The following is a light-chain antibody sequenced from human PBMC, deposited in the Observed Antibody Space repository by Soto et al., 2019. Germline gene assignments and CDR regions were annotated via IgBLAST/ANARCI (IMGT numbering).Light chain of an antibody. CDR3: GTWDTSLPACV. Sequence: NNSVSWYQQLPGAAPKLLIYDDNNRPSGIPDRFSGSKSGTSATLGITGLQTGDEADYYCGTWDTSLPACVFGPGTKV. J-gene: IGLJ1*01. CDR2: DDN. V-gene: IGLV1-51*01. CDR1: NNS.